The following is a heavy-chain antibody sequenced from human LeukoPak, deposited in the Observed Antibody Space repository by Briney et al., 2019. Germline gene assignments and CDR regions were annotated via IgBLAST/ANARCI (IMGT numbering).Heavy chain of an antibody. D-gene: IGHD2-2*01. J-gene: IGHJ6*03. CDR1: GFRFDDYS. CDR2: INWDGAST. CDR3: GRVHCSTNSCYDYYDYYMDV. V-gene: IGHV3-20*04. Sequence: GGSLRLSCAASGFRFDDYSMTWVRHVPGKGLEWVAGINWDGASTGYGGSMKGRFTISRDNGKNSLYLQMNSLRVEDTAVYYCGRVHCSTNSCYDYYDYYMDVSGKGTTVTVSS.